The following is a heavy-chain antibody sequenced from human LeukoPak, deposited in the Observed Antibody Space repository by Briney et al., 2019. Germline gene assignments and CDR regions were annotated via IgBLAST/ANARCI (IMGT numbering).Heavy chain of an antibody. CDR2: INPSGGST. Sequence: GASVKVSCKASGYTFTTYYMHWVRQAPGQGLEWMGIINPSGGSTTYAQKFQGRLTMTGDTSTSTVYMELSSLRSEDTAVYYCATSSAYYNEADIWGQGTMVTVSS. V-gene: IGHV1-46*01. D-gene: IGHD3-9*01. CDR1: GYTFTTYY. J-gene: IGHJ3*02. CDR3: ATSSAYYNEADI.